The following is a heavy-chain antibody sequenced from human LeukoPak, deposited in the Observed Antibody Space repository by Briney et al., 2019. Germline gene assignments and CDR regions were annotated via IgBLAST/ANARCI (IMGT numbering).Heavy chain of an antibody. V-gene: IGHV1-69*02. CDR3: ARAPGGYAFDI. CDR1: GGTFSSYT. J-gene: IGHJ3*02. Sequence: GASVKVSCKASGGTFSSYTISWLRQAPGQGLEWMGSIIPILGIANYAQKFQGRVTITADKSTSTAYMELSSLRSEDTAVYYCARAPGGYAFDIWGQGTMVTVSS. CDR2: IIPILGIA.